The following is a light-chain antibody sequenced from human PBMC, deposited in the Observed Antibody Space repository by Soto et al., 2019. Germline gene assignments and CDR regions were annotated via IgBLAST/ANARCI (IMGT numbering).Light chain of an antibody. Sequence: QSALTQPDSVSGSPGPSITISCTGTSSDDGGYHYVSWYQQYPGKAPKVMIYDVSNRHSGVSNRFSGSKSGTTASLTISGLQAEDEAAYYCSSYTSSSTYVFGTGTKLTV. CDR3: SSYTSSSTYV. V-gene: IGLV2-14*01. CDR1: SSDDGGYHY. J-gene: IGLJ1*01. CDR2: DVS.